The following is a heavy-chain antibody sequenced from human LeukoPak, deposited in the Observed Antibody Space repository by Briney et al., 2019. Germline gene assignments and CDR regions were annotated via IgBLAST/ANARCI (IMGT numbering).Heavy chain of an antibody. CDR2: ISAYNGNT. CDR3: ARDTFGELWDY. Sequence: ASVKVSCKASGYTFTSYGISWVRQAPGQGLEWMGWISAYNGNTNYAQKLQGRVTMTTDTSTSTAHMELRSLRSDDTAVYYCARDTFGELWDYWGQGTLVTVSS. CDR1: GYTFTSYG. V-gene: IGHV1-18*01. J-gene: IGHJ4*02. D-gene: IGHD3-10*01.